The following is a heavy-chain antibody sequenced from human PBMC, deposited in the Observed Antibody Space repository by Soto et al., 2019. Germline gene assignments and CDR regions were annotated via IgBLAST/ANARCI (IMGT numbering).Heavy chain of an antibody. J-gene: IGHJ4*02. CDR3: AYQPDYYDISAPTPFDY. D-gene: IGHD3-22*01. V-gene: IGHV4-61*01. CDR2: IYYSEST. CDR1: GGSVSSGSYY. Sequence: SETLSFTCTVSGGSVSSGSYYWSWSRQPPGEGQEWIGYIYYSESTNSIHSLKSKVTVSVETSKNQFSLRLSSVTAADTAVDYCAYQPDYYDISAPTPFDYWGQGTLVTVSS.